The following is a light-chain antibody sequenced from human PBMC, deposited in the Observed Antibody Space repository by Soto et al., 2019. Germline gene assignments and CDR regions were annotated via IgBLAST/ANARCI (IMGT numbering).Light chain of an antibody. CDR2: KAS. V-gene: IGKV1-5*03. J-gene: IGKJ2*01. CDR3: QEYDTYLFT. Sequence: DIQMTQSPSTLSASVGDRVTITCRASQSISSWLAWYQQKPGKAPKLLIYKASSLESGVPSRFSGSGYGTEFTLTISSLQPDDFATYYCQEYDTYLFTFGHGTKLEI. CDR1: QSISSW.